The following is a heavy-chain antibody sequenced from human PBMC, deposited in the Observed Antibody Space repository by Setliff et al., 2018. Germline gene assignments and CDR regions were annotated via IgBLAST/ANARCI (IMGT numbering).Heavy chain of an antibody. D-gene: IGHD3-22*01. V-gene: IGHV4-4*02. CDR2: IYYSGNT. CDR1: GGSISSSNW. Sequence: PSETLSLTCAVSGGSISSSNWWSWVRQPPGKGLEWIGSIYYSGNTYYNASLKGRVTISGDTSKNQFSLKLTAVTAADTAMYYCARGLSYYDSSGSLLAPYAFDIWGQGTMVTVSS. CDR3: ARGLSYYDSSGSLLAPYAFDI. J-gene: IGHJ3*02.